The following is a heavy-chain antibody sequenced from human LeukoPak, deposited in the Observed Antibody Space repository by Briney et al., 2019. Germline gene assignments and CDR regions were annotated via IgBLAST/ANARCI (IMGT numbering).Heavy chain of an antibody. CDR2: IYHSGRT. CDR1: GGSLSSYY. Sequence: SETLSLTCTLSGGSLSSYYWSWIRQPPGKRLEWIGYIYHSGRTNYNSPLKSRVTISVDTSKNQFSLKLSSVTAADTAVYYCARHAAFAEYQSHLTHFDYWGQGTLVTVSS. CDR3: ARHAAFAEYQSHLTHFDY. D-gene: IGHD2-2*01. J-gene: IGHJ4*02. V-gene: IGHV4-59*08.